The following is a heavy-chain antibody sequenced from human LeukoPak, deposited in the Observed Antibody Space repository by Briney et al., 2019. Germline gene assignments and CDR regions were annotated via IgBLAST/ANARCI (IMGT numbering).Heavy chain of an antibody. CDR3: ASQGHHGKIVGTTLSYFYMDV. Sequence: PSETLSLTCTVSDYYISSGYDWGWIRQPPGKGLEWIGSIYHSGSTYYNPSLESRVTISVDTSKNQFSLKLSSVTAADTAFYYCASQGHHGKIVGTTLSYFYMDVWGKGTTVTVSS. J-gene: IGHJ6*03. CDR1: DYYISSGYD. V-gene: IGHV4-38-2*02. CDR2: IYHSGST. D-gene: IGHD1-26*01.